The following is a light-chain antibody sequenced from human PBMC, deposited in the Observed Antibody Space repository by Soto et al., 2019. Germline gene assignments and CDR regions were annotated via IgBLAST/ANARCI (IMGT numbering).Light chain of an antibody. Sequence: SYELTQPPSVSVAPGQTARITCGGNNLGSKNVHWYQQKPGQAPVRVVFDDSDRPSGISERFSGSNSGNTATLTISRVEAGDEADYFCHVWDSRSEHFVFGDGTKLTVL. CDR1: NLGSKN. V-gene: IGLV3-21*02. CDR2: DDS. CDR3: HVWDSRSEHFV. J-gene: IGLJ1*01.